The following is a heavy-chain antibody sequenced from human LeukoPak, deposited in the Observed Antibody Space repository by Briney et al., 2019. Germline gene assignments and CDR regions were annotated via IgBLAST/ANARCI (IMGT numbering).Heavy chain of an antibody. Sequence: PGGSLRLSCAASGITVSNNYMSWVRQAPGKGLEWVSVVYSGGSTYNADSVKGRFTISRDNSKNTLYLQVNSLRAEDTAVYYCARDDYGAYWGQGTLVTVSS. CDR1: GITVSNNY. CDR2: VYSGGST. V-gene: IGHV3-53*01. J-gene: IGHJ4*02. CDR3: ARDDYGAY.